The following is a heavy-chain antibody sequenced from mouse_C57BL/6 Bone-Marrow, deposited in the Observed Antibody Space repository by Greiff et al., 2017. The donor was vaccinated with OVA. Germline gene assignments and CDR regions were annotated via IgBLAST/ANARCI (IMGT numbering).Heavy chain of an antibody. J-gene: IGHJ3*01. CDR1: GYTFTSYG. CDR3: ARRWFAY. CDR2: IYPRSGNT. Sequence: QVQLQQSGPELVNPGASVKISCKASGYTFTSYGISWVKQRTGQGLEWIGEIYPRSGNTYYNEKFKGKATLTADKSSSTAYMELRSLTSEDSAVYFCARRWFAYWGQGTLVTVSA. V-gene: IGHV1-81*01.